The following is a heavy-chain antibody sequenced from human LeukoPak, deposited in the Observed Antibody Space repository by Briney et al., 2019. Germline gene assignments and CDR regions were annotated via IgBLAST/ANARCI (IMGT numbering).Heavy chain of an antibody. CDR3: ARDDCSGGSCYSH. CDR1: GGSISSGSYY. D-gene: IGHD2-15*01. Sequence: SETLSLTCTVSGGSISSGSYYWRWIRQPAGKGLEWIGRIYTSGSTNYNPSLKSRVTISVDTSKNQFSLKLSSVTAADTAVYYCARDDCSGGSCYSHWGQGTLVTVSS. V-gene: IGHV4-61*02. CDR2: IYTSGST. J-gene: IGHJ4*02.